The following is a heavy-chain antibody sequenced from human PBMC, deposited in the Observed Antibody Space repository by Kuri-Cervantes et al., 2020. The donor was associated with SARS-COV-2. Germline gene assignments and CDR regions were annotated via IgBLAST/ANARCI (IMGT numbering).Heavy chain of an antibody. CDR2: IYTSGST. D-gene: IGHD3-3*01. V-gene: IGHV4-4*07. CDR3: ARGTHYIPLIFGVVWGAFDI. J-gene: IGHJ3*02. CDR1: GFTFSDHY. Sequence: ESLKISCTGSGFTFSDHYMDWVRRAPGKGLEWIGRIYTSGSTNYNPSLKSRVTMSVDTSKNQFSLKLSSVTAADTAVYYCARGTHYIPLIFGVVWGAFDIWGQGTMVTVSS.